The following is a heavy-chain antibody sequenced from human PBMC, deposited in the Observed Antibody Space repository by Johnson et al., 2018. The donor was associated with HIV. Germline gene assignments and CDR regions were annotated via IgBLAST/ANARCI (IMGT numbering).Heavy chain of an antibody. J-gene: IGHJ3*02. V-gene: IGHV3-30*02. CDR1: GFTFSSYG. CDR3: ARSLCGGDCFSDAFDI. Sequence: QVQLVESGGGVFRPGQSLRLSCAASGFTFSSYGMHWVRQAPGKGLEWVAFIRYDGSNKYYADSVKGRFTISRDNSKSTLFLLMNSLRAEDTAVYYCARSLCGGDCFSDAFDIWGQGTMVTVSS. D-gene: IGHD2-21*02. CDR2: IRYDGSNK.